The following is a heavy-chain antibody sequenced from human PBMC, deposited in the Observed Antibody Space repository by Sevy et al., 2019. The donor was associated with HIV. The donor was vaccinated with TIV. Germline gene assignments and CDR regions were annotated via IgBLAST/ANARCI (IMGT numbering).Heavy chain of an antibody. Sequence: ASVKVSCKASGYTFTGYYVHWLRQAPGQGLEWMGWINPKTGGTYFAKKFQDRVTMTTGTCSTTAYLELSGLRFYDTADYYCARMGDYFDTSGYYTLKYWGQGTLVTFSS. CDR1: GYTFTGYY. CDR2: INPKTGGT. D-gene: IGHD3-22*01. CDR3: ARMGDYFDTSGYYTLKY. V-gene: IGHV1-2*02. J-gene: IGHJ4*02.